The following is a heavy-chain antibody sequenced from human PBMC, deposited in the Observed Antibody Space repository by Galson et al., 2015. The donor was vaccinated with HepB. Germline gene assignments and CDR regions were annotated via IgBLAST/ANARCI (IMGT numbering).Heavy chain of an antibody. CDR1: GFTFSAYT. CDR2: ISTNGATI. V-gene: IGHV3-48*02. J-gene: IGHJ4*02. Sequence: SLRLSCAASGFTFSAYTMNWVRRAPGKGLESIAYISTNGATIYYADSVKGRFTVSRDNARNSLYLQMNSLRDEDTAVYYCARGRGYGSGTYLDYWGQGTLVTVSS. D-gene: IGHD3-10*01. CDR3: ARGRGYGSGTYLDY.